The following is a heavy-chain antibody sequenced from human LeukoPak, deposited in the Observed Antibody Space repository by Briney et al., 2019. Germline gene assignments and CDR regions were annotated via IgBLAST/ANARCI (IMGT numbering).Heavy chain of an antibody. CDR2: IYGGGST. J-gene: IGHJ6*02. CDR1: GFTVSSNY. Sequence: PGGSLRLSCAASGFTVSSNYMSWVRQAPGKGLEWVSVIYGGGSTYYADSVKGRFTISRDNSKNTLYLQMNSLRAEDTAVYYCAREHYYGSGSYYFYYYYGMDVWGQGTTVTVSS. CDR3: AREHYYGSGSYYFYYYYGMDV. D-gene: IGHD3-10*01. V-gene: IGHV3-53*01.